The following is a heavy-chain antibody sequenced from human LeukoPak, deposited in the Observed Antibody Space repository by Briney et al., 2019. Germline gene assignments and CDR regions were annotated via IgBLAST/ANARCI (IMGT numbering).Heavy chain of an antibody. CDR1: GGTFSSYA. D-gene: IGHD2-15*01. CDR2: IIPIFGTA. CDR3: ARDNQDCSGGSCYSGLVFDY. Sequence: SVKVSCKASGGTFSSYAISWVRQAPGQGLEWMGGIIPIFGTANYAQKFQGRVTITADESTSTAYMELSSLRSEDTAVYYCARDNQDCSGGSCYSGLVFDYWGQGTLVTVSS. J-gene: IGHJ4*02. V-gene: IGHV1-69*13.